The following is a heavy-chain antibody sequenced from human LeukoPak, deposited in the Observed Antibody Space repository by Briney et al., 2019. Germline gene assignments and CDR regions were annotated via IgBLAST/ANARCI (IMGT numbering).Heavy chain of an antibody. D-gene: IGHD6-25*01. V-gene: IGHV6-1*01. CDR3: ARGNIAAAGYNWFDP. CDR1: GDSVSSNSVA. Sequence: SQTLSLTCAISGDSVSSNSVAWNCIRQSPSRGIEWLGRTYYRSKWYNDYAVYVKSRITFNPDTSKNQFSLQLNSVTPDDTAVYYCARGNIAAAGYNWFDPWGQGNLVTVSS. CDR2: TYYRSKWYN. J-gene: IGHJ5*02.